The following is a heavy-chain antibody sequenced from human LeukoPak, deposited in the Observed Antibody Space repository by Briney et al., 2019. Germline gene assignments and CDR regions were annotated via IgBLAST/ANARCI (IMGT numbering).Heavy chain of an antibody. Sequence: VASVKVSCKASGGTFSSYTISWVRQAPGQGLEWMGRIIPILGIANYAQKLQGRVTITADKSTSTAYMELSSLRSEDTAVYYCARALKVCSSTSCDDYWGQGTLVTVSS. CDR3: ARALKVCSSTSCDDY. V-gene: IGHV1-69*02. J-gene: IGHJ4*02. CDR2: IIPILGIA. D-gene: IGHD2-2*01. CDR1: GGTFSSYT.